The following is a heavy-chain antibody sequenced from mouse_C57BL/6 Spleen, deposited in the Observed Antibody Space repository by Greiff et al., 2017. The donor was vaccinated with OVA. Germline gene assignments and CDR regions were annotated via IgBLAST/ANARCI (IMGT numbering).Heavy chain of an antibody. V-gene: IGHV1-78*01. J-gene: IGHJ3*01. CDR1: GYTFTDPT. D-gene: IGHD2-3*01. CDR2: IFPRDGST. Sequence: QVQLQQSDAELVKPGASVKISCKVSGYTFTDPTIHWMKQRPEQGLEWIGYIFPRDGSTKYNEKFKGKATLTADKSSSTAFLPLNILTSDDSTDYFSAKERWLPFAYWGQGTLVTVSA. CDR3: AKERWLPFAY.